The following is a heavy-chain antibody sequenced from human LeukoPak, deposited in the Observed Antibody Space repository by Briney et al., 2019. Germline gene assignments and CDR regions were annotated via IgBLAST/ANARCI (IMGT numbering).Heavy chain of an antibody. CDR2: ISSSGSTI. CDR3: ARDCCASGSHDL. CDR1: GFTFSSYE. V-gene: IGHV3-48*03. Sequence: GGSLRLSCAASGFTFSSYEMNWVRQAPGKGLEWVSYISSSGSTIYYADSVKGRFTISRDNAKSSLYLQMNSLRAEDTAVYYCARDCCASGSHDLWGQGTLVTVSS. D-gene: IGHD3-10*01. J-gene: IGHJ5*02.